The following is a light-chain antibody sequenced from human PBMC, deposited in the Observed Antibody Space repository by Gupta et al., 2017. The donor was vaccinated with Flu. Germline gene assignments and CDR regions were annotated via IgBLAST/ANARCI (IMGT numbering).Light chain of an antibody. V-gene: IGKV2-28*01. Sequence: DIVMTQSPLSLPVTPGEPASISCRSSQSFLHSNGYNYLDWYLQKPGQSPQLLIYLGSNRASGVPDRFSGSGSGTDFTLKISRVEAEDVGVYYCMQALQTPLLTFGGGTKVEIK. CDR2: LGS. J-gene: IGKJ4*01. CDR1: QSFLHSNGYNY. CDR3: MQALQTPLLT.